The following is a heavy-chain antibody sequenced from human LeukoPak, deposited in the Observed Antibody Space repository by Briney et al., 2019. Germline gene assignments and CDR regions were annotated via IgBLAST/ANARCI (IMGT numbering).Heavy chain of an antibody. V-gene: IGHV3-9*01. Sequence: GGSLRLSCAGSGFIFNNYAMHWVRQPPGKGLEWVSGISWNSGSIYYADSVKGRFTISRDNAKNSLYLQMNSLRAEDTAVYYCARDLVWDDFEGEEGGQDYWGQGTLVTVSS. D-gene: IGHD1-1*01. J-gene: IGHJ4*02. CDR3: ARDLVWDDFEGEEGGQDY. CDR2: ISWNSGSI. CDR1: GFIFNNYA.